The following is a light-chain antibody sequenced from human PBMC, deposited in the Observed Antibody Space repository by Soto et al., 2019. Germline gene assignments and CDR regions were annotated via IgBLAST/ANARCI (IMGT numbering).Light chain of an antibody. Sequence: QSALTQPASVSGSPGQSITISCTGTSSDVGAYDAVSWYQQHPGKAPQVLISRGTTRPSGVSTRFSASVSGNTASLTVSGRQAEDDAEYFCCSSAPESTYVFGTGTKLTVL. CDR1: SSDVGAYDA. V-gene: IGLV2-23*01. CDR2: RGT. J-gene: IGLJ1*01. CDR3: CSSAPESTYV.